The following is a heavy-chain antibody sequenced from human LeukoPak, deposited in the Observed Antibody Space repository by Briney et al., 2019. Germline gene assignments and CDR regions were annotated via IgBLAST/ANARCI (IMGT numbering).Heavy chain of an antibody. CDR1: GGSISSGGYS. CDR2: IYYSGST. Sequence: SETLSLTCTVSGGSISSGGYSWSWIRQPPGKGLEWLGYIYYSGSTYYNPSLKSRVTISVDTSKNQFSLKLSSVTAADTAVYYCARVGSSSLYYMDVWGKGTTVTVSS. D-gene: IGHD6-13*01. CDR3: ARVGSSSLYYMDV. J-gene: IGHJ6*03. V-gene: IGHV4-61*08.